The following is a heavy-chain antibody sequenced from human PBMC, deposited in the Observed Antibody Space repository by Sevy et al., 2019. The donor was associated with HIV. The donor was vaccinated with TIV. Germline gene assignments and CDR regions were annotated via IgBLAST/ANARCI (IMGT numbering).Heavy chain of an antibody. Sequence: GGSLRLSCVGSVFTFSRYEMNWVRQAPGKGLQWISYISTGGGNIYYSDSLKGRLTISRDNAKNSVHLQMNSLRAEDTALYYCATSRRDDYNYFFDYWGQGTLVTVSS. D-gene: IGHD4-4*01. CDR2: ISTGGGNI. J-gene: IGHJ4*02. CDR3: ATSRRDDYNYFFDY. V-gene: IGHV3-48*03. CDR1: VFTFSRYE.